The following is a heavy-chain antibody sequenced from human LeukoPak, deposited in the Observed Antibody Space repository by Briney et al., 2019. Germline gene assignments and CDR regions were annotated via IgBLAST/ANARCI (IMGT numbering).Heavy chain of an antibody. V-gene: IGHV4-59*01. CDR3: AREGMTADFDS. J-gene: IGHJ4*02. D-gene: IGHD3-10*01. CDR2: IYYSGST. CDR1: GGSISSYY. Sequence: PSETLSLTCTVSGGSISSYYWSWIRQPPGKGLEWIGYIYYSGSTNYNPSLKSRVTISVDTSKNQFSLKLSSVTAADTAVYYCAREGMTADFDSWGQGTLVTVSS.